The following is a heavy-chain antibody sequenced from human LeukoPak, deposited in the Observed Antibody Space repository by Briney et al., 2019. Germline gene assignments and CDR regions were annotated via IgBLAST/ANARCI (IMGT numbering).Heavy chain of an antibody. CDR1: GGSISSYY. V-gene: IGHV4-59*01. D-gene: IGHD6-19*01. CDR2: IYYTGST. J-gene: IGHJ4*02. CDR3: ARAFSSGWYPYSIGGLWFDY. Sequence: SETLSLTCTVSGGSISSYYWSWIRQPPGKGLEWIGYIYYTGSTNYNPSLKSRVTISVDTSKNQFSLKLSSVTAADTAVYYCARAFSSGWYPYSIGGLWFDYWGQGTLVTVSS.